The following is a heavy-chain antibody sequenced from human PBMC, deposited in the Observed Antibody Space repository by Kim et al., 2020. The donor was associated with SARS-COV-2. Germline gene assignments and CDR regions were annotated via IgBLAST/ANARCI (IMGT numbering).Heavy chain of an antibody. J-gene: IGHJ4*02. D-gene: IGHD5-12*01. V-gene: IGHV3-30*01. CDR3: ARGTEGGYDSLDY. Sequence: FGASVETRFTISRGNSKNTLYLQMNSLRAEDTAVYYCARGTEGGYDSLDYWGQGTLVTVSS.